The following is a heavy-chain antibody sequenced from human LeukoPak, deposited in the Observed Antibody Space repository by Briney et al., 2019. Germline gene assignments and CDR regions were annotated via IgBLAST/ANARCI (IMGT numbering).Heavy chain of an antibody. CDR3: TRGRAYYDSTGYYY. CDR1: GGSISSYY. D-gene: IGHD3-22*01. J-gene: IGHJ4*02. CDR2: IYYSGST. Sequence: SETLSLTCTVSGGSISSYYWSWIRQPPGKGLEWIGYIYYSGSTNYNPSLKSRVTISVDTSKNQFSLKLSSVTAADTAVYYCTRGRAYYDSTGYYYWGRGILVTVSS. V-gene: IGHV4-59*08.